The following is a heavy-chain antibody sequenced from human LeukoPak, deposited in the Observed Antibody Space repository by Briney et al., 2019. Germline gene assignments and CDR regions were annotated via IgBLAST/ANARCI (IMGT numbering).Heavy chain of an antibody. CDR3: AREVDIVGATAFDY. Sequence: ESSETLSLTCTVSGGSISSGSYYWSWIRQPAGKGLEWIGRIYTSGSTNYNPSLKSRVTISVDTSKNQFSLKLSSVTAADTAVYYCAREVDIVGATAFDYWGQGTLVTVSS. J-gene: IGHJ4*02. CDR2: IYTSGST. V-gene: IGHV4-61*02. D-gene: IGHD1-26*01. CDR1: GGSISSGSYY.